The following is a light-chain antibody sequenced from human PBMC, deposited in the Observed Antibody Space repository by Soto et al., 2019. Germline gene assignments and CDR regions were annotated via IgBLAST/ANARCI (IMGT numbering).Light chain of an antibody. CDR2: EVN. Sequence: QSALTQPPSASGSPGQSVTISCTGTSSDVGIFNYVSWYQQHPDQAPKLLIFEVNKRPSGVPDRFSASKSGNTASLTVSGLQAEDEADYYCCSYTVSSKTVFGTGTKVTVL. CDR1: SSDVGIFNY. CDR3: CSYTVSSKTV. V-gene: IGLV2-8*01. J-gene: IGLJ1*01.